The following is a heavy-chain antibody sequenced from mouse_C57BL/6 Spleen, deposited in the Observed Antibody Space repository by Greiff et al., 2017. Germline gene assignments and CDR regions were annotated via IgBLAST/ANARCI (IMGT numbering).Heavy chain of an antibody. J-gene: IGHJ4*01. Sequence: EVQLQQSGTVLARPGASVKMSCKTSGYTFTSYWMHWVKQRPGQGLAWIGAIYPGNSDTSYNQTFKGKAKLTAVTSASTAYMELSSLTNEDSAVYYCTRSGGELCYDYGYAMDYWGQGTSVTVSS. CDR1: GYTFTSYW. D-gene: IGHD2-4*01. CDR3: TRSGGELCYDYGYAMDY. V-gene: IGHV1-5*01. CDR2: IYPGNSDT.